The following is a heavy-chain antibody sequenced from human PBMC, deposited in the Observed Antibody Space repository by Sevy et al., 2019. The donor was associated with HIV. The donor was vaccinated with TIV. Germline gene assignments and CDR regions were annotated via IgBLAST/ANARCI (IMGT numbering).Heavy chain of an antibody. CDR3: ARPYDSSGYYVYAFDI. D-gene: IGHD3-22*01. J-gene: IGHJ3*02. CDR1: GFAFSSYW. Sequence: GGSLRLSCAASGFAFSSYWMHWVRQTPGKGLVWVSRINRDGSSTSYADSVTGRFTISRDNAKNTLYLQMNSLRAEDTAVYYCARPYDSSGYYVYAFDIWGQGTMVTVSS. CDR2: INRDGSST. V-gene: IGHV3-74*01.